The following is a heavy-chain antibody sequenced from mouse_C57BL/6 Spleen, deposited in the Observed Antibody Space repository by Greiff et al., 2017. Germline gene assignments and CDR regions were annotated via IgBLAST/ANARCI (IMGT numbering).Heavy chain of an antibody. V-gene: IGHV1-18*01. CDR3: ARGYDYAAWFAY. CDR2: INPNNGGT. CDR1: GYTFTDYN. J-gene: IGHJ3*01. D-gene: IGHD2-4*01. Sequence: EVMLVESGPELVKPGASVKIPCKASGYTFTDYNMDWVKQSHGKSLEWIGDINPNNGGTIYNQKFKGKATLTVDKSSSTAYMELRSLTSEDTAVYYCARGYDYAAWFAYWGQGTLVTVSA.